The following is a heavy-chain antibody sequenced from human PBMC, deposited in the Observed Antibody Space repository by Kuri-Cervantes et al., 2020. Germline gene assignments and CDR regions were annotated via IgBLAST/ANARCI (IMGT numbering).Heavy chain of an antibody. CDR2: IYYSGST. CDR1: GGSVSSGRYY. J-gene: IGHJ4*02. Sequence: SETLSLTCTVSGGSVSSGRYYWSWIRQPPGKGLEWIGYIYYSGSTNYNPSLKSRVTISVDTSKNQFSLKLSSVTAADTAVYYCARDFSFSGSYPLDYWGQGTLVTVSS. V-gene: IGHV4-61*01. D-gene: IGHD1-26*01. CDR3: ARDFSFSGSYPLDY.